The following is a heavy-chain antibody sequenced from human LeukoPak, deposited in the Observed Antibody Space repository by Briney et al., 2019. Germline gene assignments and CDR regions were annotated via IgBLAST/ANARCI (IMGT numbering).Heavy chain of an antibody. J-gene: IGHJ4*02. D-gene: IGHD1-20*01. CDR3: GREDPRSNWNY. CDR2: IYYSGST. CDR1: GGSISSYY. V-gene: IGHV4-59*12. Sequence: SETLSLTCTVSGGSISSYYWSWIRQPPGKGLEWIGYIYYSGSTNYNPSLKSRVTISVDTSKNQFSLKLSSVTAADTAVYYCGREDPRSNWNYWGQGTLVTVSS.